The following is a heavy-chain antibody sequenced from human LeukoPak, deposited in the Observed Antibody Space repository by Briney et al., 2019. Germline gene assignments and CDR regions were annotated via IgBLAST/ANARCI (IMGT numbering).Heavy chain of an antibody. CDR3: AREVGATADGAFDI. V-gene: IGHV4-59*01. CDR1: GGSISSYY. J-gene: IGHJ3*02. Sequence: SETLSLTCTASGGSISSYYWSWIRQPPGKGLEWIGYIYYSGSTSYNPSLKSRVTISVDTSKNQFSLKLSSVTAADTAVYYCAREVGATADGAFDIWGQGTMVTVSS. CDR2: IYYSGST. D-gene: IGHD1-26*01.